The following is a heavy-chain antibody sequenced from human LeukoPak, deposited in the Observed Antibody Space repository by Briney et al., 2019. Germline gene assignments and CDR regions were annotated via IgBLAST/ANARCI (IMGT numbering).Heavy chain of an antibody. V-gene: IGHV1-8*01. CDR1: GYAFTNYD. CDR3: ARQSHVIAVFDY. CDR2: MNPDSGST. J-gene: IGHJ4*02. D-gene: IGHD2-21*01. Sequence: ASVKVSCKASGYAFTNYDINWVRLAPGQGLEWMGWMNPDSGSTGYAQKFQDRVSMTRSTSATTAYMELSGLRSEDTAIYYCARQSHVIAVFDYWGQGILVTVSS.